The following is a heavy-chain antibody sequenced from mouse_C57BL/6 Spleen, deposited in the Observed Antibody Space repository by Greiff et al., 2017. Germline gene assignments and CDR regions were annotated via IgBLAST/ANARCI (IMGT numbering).Heavy chain of an antibody. CDR1: GYTFTSYW. J-gene: IGHJ3*01. V-gene: IGHV1-53*01. CDR3: ARDYYSNFAWFAY. Sequence: VQLQQSGTELVKPGASVKLSCKASGYTFTSYWMLWVKQRPGQGLEWIGNINPSNGGTNYNEKFKSKATLTVDKSSSTAYMQLSSLTSEDSAVYYCARDYYSNFAWFAYWGQGALVTGSA. CDR2: INPSNGGT. D-gene: IGHD2-5*01.